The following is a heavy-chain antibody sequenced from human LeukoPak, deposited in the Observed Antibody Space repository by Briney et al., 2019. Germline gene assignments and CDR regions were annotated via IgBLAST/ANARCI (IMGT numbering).Heavy chain of an antibody. D-gene: IGHD3-16*01. V-gene: IGHV3-21*01. Sequence: PGGSLRLSCAASGFTFSSYSMNWVRQAPGKGLEWVSSISSSSSYIYYADSVKGRFTISRDNAKNSLYLQMNSLRAEDTAVYYCARNGPYDSAYYNYMDVWGKGTTVTVSS. CDR2: ISSSSSYI. J-gene: IGHJ6*03. CDR1: GFTFSSYS. CDR3: ARNGPYDSAYYNYMDV.